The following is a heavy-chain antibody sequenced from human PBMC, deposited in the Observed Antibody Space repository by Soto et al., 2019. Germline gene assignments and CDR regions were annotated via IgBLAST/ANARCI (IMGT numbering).Heavy chain of an antibody. CDR3: ATRAADYDFWSGYYSYYYYMDV. V-gene: IGHV4-34*01. CDR1: GGSFSGYY. CDR2: INHNGST. J-gene: IGHJ6*03. Sequence: SETLSLTCAVYGGSFSGYYWSWIRQPPGKGLEWIGEINHNGSTNYNPSLKSRVTISVDTSKNQFSLKLSSVTAADTAVYYCATRAADYDFWSGYYSYYYYMDVWGKGTTVTVSS. D-gene: IGHD3-3*01.